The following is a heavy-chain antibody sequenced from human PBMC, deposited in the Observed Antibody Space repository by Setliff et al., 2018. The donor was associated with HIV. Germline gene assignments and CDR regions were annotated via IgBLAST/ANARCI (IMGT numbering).Heavy chain of an antibody. D-gene: IGHD3-3*01. CDR1: GLSMSYY. Sequence: PSETLSLTCTVSGLSMSYYWTWIRQSPGKGLEWIGYVHYSGSTRYNPSLKSRVTISVDTSKKKFSLKLTSMTATDTAVYYCASEKKAWSVSDSFYEYWGQGVPVTVPQ. CDR2: VHYSGST. J-gene: IGHJ4*02. V-gene: IGHV4-59*01. CDR3: ASEKKAWSVSDSFYEY.